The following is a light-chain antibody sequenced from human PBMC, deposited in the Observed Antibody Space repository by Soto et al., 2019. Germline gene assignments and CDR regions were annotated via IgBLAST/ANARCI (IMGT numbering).Light chain of an antibody. J-gene: IGLJ2*01. V-gene: IGLV2-14*01. CDR2: DVS. Sequence: QSALTQPASVSGSPGQSITISFTGTRSDVGGYNYVSWYKQHPGKAPKLMIYDVSNRPSGASNRFSGSKSGNTASLTISGLQAEDEADYYCTSYTSSSTVVFGGGTKLTVL. CDR3: TSYTSSSTVV. CDR1: RSDVGGYNY.